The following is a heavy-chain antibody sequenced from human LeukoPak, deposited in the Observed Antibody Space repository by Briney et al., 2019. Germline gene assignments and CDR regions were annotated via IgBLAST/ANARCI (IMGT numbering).Heavy chain of an antibody. CDR1: GGSFSGYY. J-gene: IGHJ4*02. CDR3: ARAKEGLLIDY. V-gene: IGHV4-34*01. CDR2: INHSGST. Sequence: SETLSLTCGVYGGSFSGYYWSWIRQPPGKGLEWIGEINHSGSTNYNPSLKSRVTISVDTSKNQFSLKLSSVTAADTAVYYCARAKEGLLIDYWGQGTLVTVSS. D-gene: IGHD2/OR15-2a*01.